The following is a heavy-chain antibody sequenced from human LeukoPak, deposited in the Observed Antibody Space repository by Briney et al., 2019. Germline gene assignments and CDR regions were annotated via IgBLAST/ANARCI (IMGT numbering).Heavy chain of an antibody. D-gene: IGHD3-10*01. CDR2: ISAYNGNT. V-gene: IGHV1-18*01. CDR1: GYTFTNYG. Sequence: ASVKVSCKSSGYTFTNYGISWVRQAPGQGLEWMGWISAYNGNTNYAQKLQGRVTMTTDTSTSTAYMELRSLRSDDTAVYYCARDLTGYGFCGSGSHNWFDPWGQGTLVTVSS. CDR3: ARDLTGYGFCGSGSHNWFDP. J-gene: IGHJ5*02.